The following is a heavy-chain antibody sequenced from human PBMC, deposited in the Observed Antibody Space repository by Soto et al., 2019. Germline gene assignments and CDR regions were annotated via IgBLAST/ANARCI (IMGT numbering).Heavy chain of an antibody. V-gene: IGHV4-59*01. CDR1: GGSISSYY. J-gene: IGHJ4*02. CDR2: IYYSGST. D-gene: IGHD4-17*01. CDR3: ARYGTVTSFDY. Sequence: SETLSLTCTVSGGSISSYYWSWIRQPPGKGLEWIGYIYYSGSTNYNPSLKSRVTISVDTSKNQFSLKLSSVTAADTAVYYCARYGTVTSFDYWGQGTLVTVSS.